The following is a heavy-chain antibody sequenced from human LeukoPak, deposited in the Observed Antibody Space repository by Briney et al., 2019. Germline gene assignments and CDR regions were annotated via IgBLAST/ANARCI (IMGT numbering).Heavy chain of an antibody. J-gene: IGHJ4*02. CDR3: ARGRRVALGD. CDR1: GFTFSNAW. V-gene: IGHV4-34*01. CDR2: INHSGST. D-gene: IGHD3-16*01. Sequence: GSLRLSCAASGFTFSNAWMSWVRQAPGKGLEWVGEINHSGSTNYNPSLKSRVTISVDTSKNQFSLKLSSVTAADTAVYYCARGRRVALGDWGQGTLVTVSS.